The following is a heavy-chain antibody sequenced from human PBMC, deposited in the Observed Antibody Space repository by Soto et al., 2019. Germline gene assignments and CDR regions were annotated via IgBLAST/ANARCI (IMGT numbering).Heavy chain of an antibody. CDR2: ISGSGGTI. J-gene: IGHJ4*02. Sequence: EVQLVESGGGLVQPWGSLRLSCAASGFTLSSYSMHWVRQAPGKGLEWVSYISGSGGTIYYADSVKGRFTISRDNAKNSLSVQMNSLRDEDTAVYFFARETGLRSSGWSYYFDFWGQGTRVTVSS. CDR3: ARETGLRSSGWSYYFDF. CDR1: GFTLSSYS. V-gene: IGHV3-48*02. D-gene: IGHD6-19*01.